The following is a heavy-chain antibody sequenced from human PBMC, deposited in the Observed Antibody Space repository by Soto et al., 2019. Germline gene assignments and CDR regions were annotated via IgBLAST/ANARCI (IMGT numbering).Heavy chain of an antibody. CDR3: ARNGGRGMKDAFDI. D-gene: IGHD2-15*01. Sequence: LGESLKISCKGSGYSFSIYCIGWVLQMPGKGLEWMGIIYPGDSDTRYSPSFQGLVTISADKYITAAYLQWSSLKASDTAMYYCARNGGRGMKDAFDIWGQGTMVTVSS. CDR2: IYPGDSDT. CDR1: GYSFSIYC. J-gene: IGHJ3*02. V-gene: IGHV5-51*01.